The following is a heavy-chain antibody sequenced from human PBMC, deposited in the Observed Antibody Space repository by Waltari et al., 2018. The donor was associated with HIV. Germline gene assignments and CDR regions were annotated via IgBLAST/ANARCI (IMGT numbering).Heavy chain of an antibody. Sequence: EVQLVESGGGLVQPGGSLRLSCVASFCIFSIYWMHWIRQAPGKGLVWISRINSDGSSTSYSDSVKGRFTISRDNDKNTVYLEMNSLRAEDMALYYCARGSRRDRWDVTDSDWGQGTLVTVSS. CDR2: INSDGSST. CDR3: ARGSRRDRWDVTDSD. D-gene: IGHD1-26*01. V-gene: IGHV3-74*01. CDR1: FCIFSIYW. J-gene: IGHJ4*02.